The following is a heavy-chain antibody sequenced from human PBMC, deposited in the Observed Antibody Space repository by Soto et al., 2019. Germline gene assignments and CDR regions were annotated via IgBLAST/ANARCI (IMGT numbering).Heavy chain of an antibody. Sequence: SETLSLTCNVSGRSINSGDYYWSWIRQPPGKGLEWIGYIYYSGSTYYNPSLKSRVTISVDTSKNQFSLKLSSVTAADTAVYYCAREPQGFYYDSSGFENEYWGQGTLVTVS. J-gene: IGHJ4*02. CDR1: GRSINSGDYY. V-gene: IGHV4-30-4*01. CDR2: IYYSGST. CDR3: AREPQGFYYDSSGFENEY. D-gene: IGHD3-22*01.